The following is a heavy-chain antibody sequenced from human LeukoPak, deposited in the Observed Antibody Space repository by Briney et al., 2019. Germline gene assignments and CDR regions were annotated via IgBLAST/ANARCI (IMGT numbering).Heavy chain of an antibody. CDR2: IKQDGSEK. V-gene: IGHV3-7*02. CDR3: ASTKNYGGKPSDY. Sequence: GGSLRLSCAASGFTFSSYWMSWVRQAPGKGLEWVANIKQDGSEKHYVDSVKGRFTISRDNAKNTLYLQMNSLRDDDTAVYYCASTKNYGGKPSDYWGQGTLVTVSS. CDR1: GFTFSSYW. D-gene: IGHD4-23*01. J-gene: IGHJ4*02.